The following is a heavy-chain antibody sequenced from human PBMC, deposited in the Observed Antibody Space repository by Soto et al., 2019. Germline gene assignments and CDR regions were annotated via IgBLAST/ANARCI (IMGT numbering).Heavy chain of an antibody. Sequence: SETLSLTCTVSGDSIIGFYWGWIRQPPGKGLEWIGYINHAESTYYSPSLQSRVTISLDSSKTQFSLILTSVTAADTAVYFCARFRRNYFDSWGQGTLATVSS. V-gene: IGHV4-59*01. J-gene: IGHJ4*02. CDR1: GDSIIGFY. CDR3: ARFRRNYFDS. CDR2: INHAEST. D-gene: IGHD3-10*01.